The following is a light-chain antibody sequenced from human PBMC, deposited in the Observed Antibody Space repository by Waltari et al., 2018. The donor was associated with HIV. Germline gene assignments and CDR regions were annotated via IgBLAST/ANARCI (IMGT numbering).Light chain of an antibody. V-gene: IGKV3-20*01. CDR2: GTS. J-gene: IGKJ4*01. CDR3: QQYGSSAPLT. CDR1: QSVSSSH. Sequence: EIVLTQSPGALSLSPGERATLSCRASQSVSSSHLAWYQQRPGQAPRLLIYGTSSSATGIPYRFSGSGSGTDFTLTISRLEPEDFAVYYCQQYGSSAPLTFGGGTKVEIK.